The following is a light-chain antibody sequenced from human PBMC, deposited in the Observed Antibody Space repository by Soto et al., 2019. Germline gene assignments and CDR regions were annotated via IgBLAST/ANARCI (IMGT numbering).Light chain of an antibody. CDR3: TSDAGRDIGV. V-gene: IGLV2-8*01. J-gene: IGLJ3*02. CDR2: EVS. Sequence: QSALTQPPSAAGSPGQSVTISCTGTSSDVVVYNYFSWYQQYPGKAPKLMIYEVSKRPSGVTDRFSVSKSGKTSSLTVSGPQPAEEADYYCTSDAGRDIGVFGGGTKLSVL. CDR1: SSDVVVYNY.